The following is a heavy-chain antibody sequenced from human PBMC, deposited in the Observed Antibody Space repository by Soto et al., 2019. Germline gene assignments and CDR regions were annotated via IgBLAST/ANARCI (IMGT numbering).Heavy chain of an antibody. V-gene: IGHV4-30-4*01. CDR3: ARARYSSSWTRWGWYFDL. D-gene: IGHD6-13*01. CDR2: IYYSGST. J-gene: IGHJ2*01. CDR1: GGSISSGDYY. Sequence: QVQLQESGPGLVKPSQTLSLTCTVSGGSISSGDYYWSWIRQPPGKGLEWIGYIYYSGSTYYNPSLMRRVTISVDTSKNQFSLKLSSVTAADTAVYYCARARYSSSWTRWGWYFDLWGRGTLVTVSS.